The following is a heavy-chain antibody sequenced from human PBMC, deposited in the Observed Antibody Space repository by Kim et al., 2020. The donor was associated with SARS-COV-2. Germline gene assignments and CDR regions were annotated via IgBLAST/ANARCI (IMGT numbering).Heavy chain of an antibody. J-gene: IGHJ6*03. CDR2: INHSGST. CDR3: ARGDYYYYYMDV. V-gene: IGHV4-34*01. CDR1: GGSFSGYY. Sequence: SETLSLTCAVYGGSFSGYYWSWIRQPPGKGLEWIGEINHSGSTNYNPSLKSRVTISVDTSKNQFSLKLSSVTAADTAVYYCARGDYYYYYMDVWGKGTTVTVSS.